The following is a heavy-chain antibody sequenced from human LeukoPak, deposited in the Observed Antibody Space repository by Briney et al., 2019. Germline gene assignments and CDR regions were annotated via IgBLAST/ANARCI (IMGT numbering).Heavy chain of an antibody. Sequence: PSETLSLTRAVYGGSFSGYYWSWIREPPGKGLEWIGEINHSGSTNYNPSLKSRVTISVDTSKNQFSLKLSSVTAADTAVYYCARRIVVVVAASRMRRAGTKGWFDPWGQGTLVTVSS. D-gene: IGHD2-15*01. CDR3: ARRIVVVVAASRMRRAGTKGWFDP. CDR2: INHSGST. V-gene: IGHV4-34*01. CDR1: GGSFSGYY. J-gene: IGHJ5*02.